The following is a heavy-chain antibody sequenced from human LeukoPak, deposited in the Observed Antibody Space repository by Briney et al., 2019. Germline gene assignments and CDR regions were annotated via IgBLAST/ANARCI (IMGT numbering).Heavy chain of an antibody. CDR1: GFPLSSYA. CDR2: TSSSDPGT. V-gene: IGHV3-23*01. J-gene: IGHJ5*02. CDR3: AKDDGP. D-gene: IGHD5-24*01. Sequence: PGGSLRLSCAASGFPLSSYAMSWVRQGPGKGLEWVAATSSSDPGTYHADSVRGRFTTSRDNSKNTLYLQMNSLRAEDTAVYYCAKDDGPWGQGTLVTVSS.